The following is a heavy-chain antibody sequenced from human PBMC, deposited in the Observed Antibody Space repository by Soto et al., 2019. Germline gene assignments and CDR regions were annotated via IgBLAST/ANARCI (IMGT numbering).Heavy chain of an antibody. D-gene: IGHD2-2*02. J-gene: IGHJ4*02. Sequence: VQLVQSGAEVKKPGSSVKVSCKASGGTFSSYAISWVRQAPGQGLEWMGGIIPIFGTANYAQKFQGRVTITADKSTSTAYMELSSLRSEDTAVYYCASSNRLGYCSSTSCYSVDYWGQGTLVTVSS. CDR1: GGTFSSYA. CDR3: ASSNRLGYCSSTSCYSVDY. CDR2: IIPIFGTA. V-gene: IGHV1-69*06.